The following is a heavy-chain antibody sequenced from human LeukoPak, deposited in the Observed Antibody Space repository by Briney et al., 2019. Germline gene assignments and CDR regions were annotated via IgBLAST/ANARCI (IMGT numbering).Heavy chain of an antibody. Sequence: GESLKISCKGSGYGFSSYWIGWVRQMPGKGLEYMGIICPGDSDTRYSQSFQGQVTISADKSITTAYLQWSSLKASDTAMYYCARRKGYYDSSGYCDYWAREPRSPSPQ. J-gene: IGHJ4*02. CDR2: ICPGDSDT. V-gene: IGHV5-51*01. CDR3: ARRKGYYDSSGYCDY. CDR1: GYGFSSYW. D-gene: IGHD3-22*01.